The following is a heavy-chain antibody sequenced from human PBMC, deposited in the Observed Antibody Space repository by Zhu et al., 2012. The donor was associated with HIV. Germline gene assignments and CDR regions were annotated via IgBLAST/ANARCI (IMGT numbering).Heavy chain of an antibody. CDR2: IRSKSNNYAT. D-gene: IGHD3-10*01. V-gene: IGHV3-73*02. CDR1: GFSFSGST. Sequence: EVQLVESGGGLVQPGGSLKLSCVVSGFSFSGSTLHWVRQASGKGPEWVGRIRSKSNNYATAYTASMKGRFTISRDDSTNTAYLQMNNLRPEDTAVYFCTRMGSGFGADYWGRGTLVTVSS. CDR3: TRMGSGFGADY. J-gene: IGHJ4*02.